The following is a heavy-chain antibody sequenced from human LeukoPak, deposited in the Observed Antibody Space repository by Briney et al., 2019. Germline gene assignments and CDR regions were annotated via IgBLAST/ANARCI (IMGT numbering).Heavy chain of an antibody. CDR1: GFTFSSYA. CDR3: AKDLQVGEVPSPDYGMDV. D-gene: IGHD4-17*01. J-gene: IGHJ6*04. CDR2: ISGSGGST. V-gene: IGHV3-23*01. Sequence: GGSLRLSCAASGFTFSSYAMSWVRQAPGKGLEWVSAISGSGGSTYYADSVKGRFTISRDNSKNTLYLQMNSLRAEDTAVYYCAKDLQVGEVPSPDYGMDVWGKGTTVTVSS.